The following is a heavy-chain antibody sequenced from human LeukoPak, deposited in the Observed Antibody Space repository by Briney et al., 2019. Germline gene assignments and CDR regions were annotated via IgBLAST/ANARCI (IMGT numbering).Heavy chain of an antibody. Sequence: GGSLRLSCEASGFTFSSYGMHWVRQTPGKGLEWVSFIQYDASYDLYSDSVRGRFTISRDNSKNTLYLQMNSLRPEDTAIYYCAKLFESGTYNNFFHYWGQGTLVTVFS. CDR3: AKLFESGTYNNFFHY. J-gene: IGHJ4*02. V-gene: IGHV3-30*02. D-gene: IGHD3-10*01. CDR1: GFTFSSYG. CDR2: IQYDASYD.